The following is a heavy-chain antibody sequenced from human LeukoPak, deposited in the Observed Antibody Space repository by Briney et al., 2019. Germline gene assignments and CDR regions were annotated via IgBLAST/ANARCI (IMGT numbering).Heavy chain of an antibody. Sequence: PSETLSLTCTVSGGSISSYYWSWIRQPPGKGLEWIGYIYYSGSTNYNPALKSRVTISVDTSKNQFSLKLSSETAADTAVYYCARVGTDLASRFDPWGQGTLVTVSS. CDR3: ARVGTDLASRFDP. V-gene: IGHV4-59*01. CDR1: GGSISSYY. J-gene: IGHJ5*02. CDR2: IYYSGST. D-gene: IGHD2-8*02.